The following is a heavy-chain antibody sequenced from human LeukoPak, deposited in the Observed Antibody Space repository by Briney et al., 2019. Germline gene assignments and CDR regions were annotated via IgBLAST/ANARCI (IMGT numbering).Heavy chain of an antibody. J-gene: IGHJ3*02. Sequence: GGSLRLSCAASGFTFSSYAMNWVRQAPGKGLEWVSGTGSTGVSTFYADSVKGRFTVSRDNSKNTLSLQMNSLRAEDTAVYYCAKGAPFMAYLEWGDVFDIWGQGKMVTVSS. CDR1: GFTFSSYA. CDR3: AKGAPFMAYLEWGDVFDI. CDR2: TGSTGVST. V-gene: IGHV3-23*01. D-gene: IGHD1-26*01.